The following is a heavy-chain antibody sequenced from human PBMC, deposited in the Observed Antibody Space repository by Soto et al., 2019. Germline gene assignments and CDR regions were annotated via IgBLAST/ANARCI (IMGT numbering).Heavy chain of an antibody. J-gene: IGHJ4*02. Sequence: QVQLQESGPGLVKPSQTLSLTCTVSGGSISSGGYYWSWIRQHPGKGLEWIGYIYYSGSTYYNPSLKSRVTITVDTSKKEFSMQLSSVTAADTAEYYCASEKGPSGCFDYWCQGTLVTDSS. CDR3: ASEKGPSGCFDY. V-gene: IGHV4-31*03. D-gene: IGHD6-25*01. CDR2: IYYSGST. CDR1: GGSISSGGYY.